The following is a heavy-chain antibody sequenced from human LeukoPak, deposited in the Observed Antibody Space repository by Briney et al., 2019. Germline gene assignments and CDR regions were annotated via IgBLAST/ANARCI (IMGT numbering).Heavy chain of an antibody. CDR3: ARVIRYGSGNYYYFDY. V-gene: IGHV3-23*01. CDR1: GFIFSNFA. CDR2: ISDTGGDT. J-gene: IGHJ4*02. D-gene: IGHD3-10*01. Sequence: GGSLRLSCAASGFIFSNFALNWVRQAPGKGLEWVSDISDTGGDTYYADSVRGRFTISRDNFKNTLYLQMNSLRADDTAIYYCARVIRYGSGNYYYFDYWGQGTLVTVSS.